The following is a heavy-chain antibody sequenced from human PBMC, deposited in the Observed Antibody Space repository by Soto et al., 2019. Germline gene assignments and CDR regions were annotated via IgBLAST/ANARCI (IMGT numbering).Heavy chain of an antibody. D-gene: IGHD2-21*01. CDR1: GGSFSGYY. J-gene: IGHJ4*02. CDR3: ARDHYSPFDY. Sequence: QVQLQQWGAGLLKPSETLSLTCAVYGGSFSGYYWSWIRQPPGKGLEWIGEINHSGSTNYNPSLKGRVTISVDTSKHPFYLKLSSVTAAGTAVYYCARDHYSPFDYWGQGTLVTVSS. CDR2: INHSGST. V-gene: IGHV4-34*01.